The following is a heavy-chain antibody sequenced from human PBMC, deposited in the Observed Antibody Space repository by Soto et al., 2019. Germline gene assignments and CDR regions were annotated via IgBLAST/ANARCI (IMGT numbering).Heavy chain of an antibody. Sequence: PGESLKISCKGSGYSFTNYWITWVRQMPGRGLEWMGRIDPSDSYPNYCPSFQGHVTSAADKSINTAYLQWSSLKASDTAMYYCAIHWDSSGYYFLGYWGQGALVTVSS. CDR2: IDPSDSYP. J-gene: IGHJ4*02. V-gene: IGHV5-10-1*01. CDR3: AIHWDSSGYYFLGY. D-gene: IGHD3-22*01. CDR1: GYSFTNYW.